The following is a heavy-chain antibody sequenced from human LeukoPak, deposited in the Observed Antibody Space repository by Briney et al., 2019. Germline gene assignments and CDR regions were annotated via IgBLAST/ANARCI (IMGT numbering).Heavy chain of an antibody. Sequence: GRSLRLSCAASGFTFSSYGMHWVRQAPGKGLEWVAVIWYDGSNKYYADSVKGRFTISRDNSKNTLYLQMNSLRAEDTAVYYCARALSSGSYGWFDPWDQGTLVTVSS. V-gene: IGHV3-33*01. CDR3: ARALSSGSYGWFDP. D-gene: IGHD1-26*01. CDR2: IWYDGSNK. CDR1: GFTFSSYG. J-gene: IGHJ5*02.